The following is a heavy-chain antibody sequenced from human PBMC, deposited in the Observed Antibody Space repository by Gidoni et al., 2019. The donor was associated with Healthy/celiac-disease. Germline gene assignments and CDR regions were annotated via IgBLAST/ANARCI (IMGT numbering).Heavy chain of an antibody. CDR2: IDPSDSYT. Sequence: EVQLVQSGAEVHTPGESLRISCKGSGYSFTSYWSSWVRQMPGKGLEWMGRIDPSDSYTNYSPSFQGHVTSSADKSISTAYRQWSRRKAADTAMYYWARSAVAPDYDYYGMDVWGQGTTVTV. CDR3: ARSAVAPDYDYYGMDV. CDR1: GYSFTSYW. J-gene: IGHJ6*02. V-gene: IGHV5-10-1*03. D-gene: IGHD5-12*01.